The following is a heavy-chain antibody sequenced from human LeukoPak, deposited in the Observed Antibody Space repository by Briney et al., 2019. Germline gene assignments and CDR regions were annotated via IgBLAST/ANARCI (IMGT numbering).Heavy chain of an antibody. D-gene: IGHD3-22*01. Sequence: GGSLRLSCAASGFTFDDYAMHWVRQAPGKGLEWVSGISWNSGSIGYADSVKGRFTISRDNGKNSLYLQMNSLRAEDTALYYCAKVGYDSSGYREYFQHWGQGTLVTVSS. V-gene: IGHV3-9*01. CDR1: GFTFDDYA. CDR3: AKVGYDSSGYREYFQH. J-gene: IGHJ1*01. CDR2: ISWNSGSI.